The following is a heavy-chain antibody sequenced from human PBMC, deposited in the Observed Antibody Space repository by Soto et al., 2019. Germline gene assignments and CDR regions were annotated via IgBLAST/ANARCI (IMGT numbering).Heavy chain of an antibody. Sequence: ASVKVSCKASGYTFTSYGISWVRQAPGQGLEWMGWINAGNGNTKYSQKFQSRVTITRDTSASTAYMELSSLRSEDTAVYYCARGVVVPFDYWGQGTLVTVSS. V-gene: IGHV1-3*01. CDR3: ARGVVVPFDY. CDR2: INAGNGNT. CDR1: GYTFTSYG. J-gene: IGHJ4*02. D-gene: IGHD2-2*01.